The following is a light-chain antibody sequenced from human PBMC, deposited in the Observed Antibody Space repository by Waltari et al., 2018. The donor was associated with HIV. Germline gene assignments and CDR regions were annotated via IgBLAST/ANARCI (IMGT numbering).Light chain of an antibody. CDR2: QDT. J-gene: IGLJ3*02. V-gene: IGLV3-1*01. CDR1: KLGAKY. Sequence: SYELTQPPSVSVSPGQTANITCSGDKLGAKYACWYQQKPGQSPVLVIYQDTKRPSGIPVRFSGSNSGNTATLTISGTQAMDEADYYCQAWDSSTAWVFGGGTKLTVL. CDR3: QAWDSSTAWV.